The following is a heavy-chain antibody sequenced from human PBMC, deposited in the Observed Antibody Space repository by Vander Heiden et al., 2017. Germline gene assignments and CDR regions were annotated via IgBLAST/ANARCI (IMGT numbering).Heavy chain of an antibody. CDR3: AKGYSSGWSYFDY. Sequence: EVQLVESGGGLVQHGRSLRLSCAASGITFDDYAMHWVRQAPGKGLEWVSGIGWNSGSIGYADSVKGRFTISRDNAKNSLYLQMNSLRAEDTALYYCAKGYSSGWSYFDYWGQGTLVTVSS. CDR1: GITFDDYA. V-gene: IGHV3-9*01. CDR2: IGWNSGSI. D-gene: IGHD6-19*01. J-gene: IGHJ4*02.